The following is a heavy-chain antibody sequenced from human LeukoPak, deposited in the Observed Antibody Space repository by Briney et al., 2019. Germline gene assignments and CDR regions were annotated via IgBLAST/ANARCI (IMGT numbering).Heavy chain of an antibody. CDR3: ARVAVAGGFDP. V-gene: IGHV3-13*01. Sequence: SGGSLRLSCAASEFTFSSYDMPWVRQATGKGLEWVSAINTAGDTYYPGSAKGRFTISRENAKNSLYLQMNSLRAGDTAVYYCARVAVAGGFDPWGQGTLVTVSS. J-gene: IGHJ5*02. D-gene: IGHD6-19*01. CDR2: INTAGDT. CDR1: EFTFSSYD.